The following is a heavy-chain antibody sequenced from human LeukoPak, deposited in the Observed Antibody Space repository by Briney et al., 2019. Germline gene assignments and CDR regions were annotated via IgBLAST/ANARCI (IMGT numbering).Heavy chain of an antibody. CDR3: ATDGAIFGVVIRSDAFDI. CDR2: IYYSGST. V-gene: IGHV4-39*07. CDR1: GGSISSSSYY. J-gene: IGHJ3*02. D-gene: IGHD3-3*01. Sequence: TSETLSLTCTVSGGSISSSSYYWGWIRQPPGKGLEWIGNIYYSGSTYYNPSLKSRVTISVDTSKNQFSLKLSSVTAADTAVYYCATDGAIFGVVIRSDAFDIWGQGTMVTVSS.